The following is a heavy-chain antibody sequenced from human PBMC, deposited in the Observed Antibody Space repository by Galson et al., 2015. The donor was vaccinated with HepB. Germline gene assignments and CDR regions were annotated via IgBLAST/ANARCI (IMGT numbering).Heavy chain of an antibody. D-gene: IGHD1-14*01. CDR3: ARFTGRYFDY. CDR1: GFIFSNYD. V-gene: IGHV3-23*01. J-gene: IGHJ4*02. CDR2: FSGSDGST. Sequence: SLRLSCAASGFIFSNYDMSWVRQVPGKGLEWISDFSGSDGSTYYADSVKGHFTISRDNSQNTLYLQMNSLRAEDTAVYYCARFTGRYFDYWGQGTLVTVSS.